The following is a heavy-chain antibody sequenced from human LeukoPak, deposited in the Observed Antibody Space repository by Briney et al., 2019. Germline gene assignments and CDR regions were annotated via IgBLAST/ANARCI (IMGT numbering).Heavy chain of an antibody. CDR2: ISGSGGST. Sequence: GGSLRLSCAASGFTFSSYAMSWVRQAPGKGLEWASAISGSGGSTYYADSVKGRFTISRDNSKNTLYLQMNSLRAEDTAVYYCAKDPITMIVVVIPYYFDYWGQGTLVTVSS. CDR3: AKDPITMIVVVIPYYFDY. CDR1: GFTFSSYA. D-gene: IGHD3-22*01. V-gene: IGHV3-23*01. J-gene: IGHJ4*02.